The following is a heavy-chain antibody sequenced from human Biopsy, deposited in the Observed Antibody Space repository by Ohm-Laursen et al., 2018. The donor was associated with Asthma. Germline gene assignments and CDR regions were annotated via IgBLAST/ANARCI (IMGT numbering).Heavy chain of an antibody. V-gene: IGHV3-30*04. CDR3: ARDLHPTNHLGELSEGFDY. CDR1: GFSFSEFA. Sequence: SLRLSCAASGFSFSEFAMHWVRQAPGKGLEWVAVISYDGSTKYYADSVKGRFTISRDNSKNTLYPQMNSLRAEDTAVYYCARDLHPTNHLGELSEGFDYWGQGTLVTVSS. D-gene: IGHD3-16*02. J-gene: IGHJ4*02. CDR2: ISYDGSTK.